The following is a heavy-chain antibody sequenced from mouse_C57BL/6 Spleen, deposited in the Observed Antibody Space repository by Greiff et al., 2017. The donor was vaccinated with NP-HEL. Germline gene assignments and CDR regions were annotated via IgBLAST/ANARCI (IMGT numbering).Heavy chain of an antibody. D-gene: IGHD1-1*01. CDR1: GFTFSDYG. CDR3: ARRYYYGSLYYFDY. CDR2: ISSGSSTI. Sequence: DVQLVESGGGLVKPGGSLKLSCAASGFTFSDYGMHWVRQAPEKGLEWVAYISSGSSTIYYADTVKGRFTISRDNAKNTLFLQMTSLRSEDTAMYYCARRYYYGSLYYFDYWGQGTTLTVSS. V-gene: IGHV5-17*01. J-gene: IGHJ2*01.